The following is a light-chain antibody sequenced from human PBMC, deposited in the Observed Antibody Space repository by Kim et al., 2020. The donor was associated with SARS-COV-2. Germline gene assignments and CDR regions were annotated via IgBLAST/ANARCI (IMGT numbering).Light chain of an antibody. CDR1: TLRVKY. CDR3: QAWDSTTVV. J-gene: IGLJ3*02. Sequence: VTPRQTASVTCSGDTLRVKYVYWYQQRPGHSPMVVIYEDRKRPSGIPERFSGSNSVNTATLTISGTQALDEADYYCQAWDSTTVVFGGGTQLTVL. CDR2: EDR. V-gene: IGLV3-1*01.